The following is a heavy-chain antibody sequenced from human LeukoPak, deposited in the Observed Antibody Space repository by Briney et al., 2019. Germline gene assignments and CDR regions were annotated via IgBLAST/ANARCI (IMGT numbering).Heavy chain of an antibody. J-gene: IGHJ3*02. CDR2: MNPNSGNT. CDR3: ARALSHIEQWLVLSAFDI. Sequence: ASVKVSCKASGYTFTSYDINWVRQATGQGLEWMGWMNPNSGNTGYAQKFQGRVTITRNTSISTAYMELSSLRSEDTAVYYCARALSHIEQWLVLSAFDIWGQGTMVTVSS. D-gene: IGHD6-19*01. V-gene: IGHV1-8*03. CDR1: GYTFTSYD.